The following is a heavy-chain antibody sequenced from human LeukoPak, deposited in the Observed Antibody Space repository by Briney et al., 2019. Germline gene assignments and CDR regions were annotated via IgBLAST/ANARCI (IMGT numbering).Heavy chain of an antibody. D-gene: IGHD2-21*02. CDR1: GFTFSSYE. CDR3: ARHRQYCGGDCYSWAYYYYYMDV. V-gene: IGHV3-48*03. CDR2: ISSSGSTI. J-gene: IGHJ6*03. Sequence: GGSLRLSCAASGFTFSSYEMNWVRQAPGKGLEWVSYISSSGSTIYYADSVKGRFTISRDNAKNKLSLQMKSQRAKDKAVYDCARHRQYCGGDCYSWAYYYYYMDVWGKGTTVTISS.